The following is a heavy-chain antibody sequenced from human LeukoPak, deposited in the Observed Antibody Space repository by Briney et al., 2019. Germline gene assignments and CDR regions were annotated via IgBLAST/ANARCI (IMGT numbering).Heavy chain of an antibody. D-gene: IGHD4-23*01. J-gene: IGHJ4*02. V-gene: IGHV3-30*03. CDR3: ARNRGGNEFDY. CDR1: GFTFSRFG. Sequence: GGSLRLSCTASGFTFSRFGMHWVRQAPGKGLEWMAAISYDGSNNYYTNSVKGRFTVSRDNSKNTLYLQMNSLRGEDTVVYYCARNRGGNEFDYWGQGTLVTVSS. CDR2: ISYDGSNN.